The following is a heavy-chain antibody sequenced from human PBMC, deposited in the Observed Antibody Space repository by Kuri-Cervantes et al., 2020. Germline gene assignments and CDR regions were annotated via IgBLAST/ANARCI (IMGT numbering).Heavy chain of an antibody. J-gene: IGHJ6*02. Sequence: SETLSLTCTVSGGSISSYYWSWIRQPPGKGLEWIGYIYYGGSTNYNPSLKSRVTISVDTSKNQFSLKLSSVTAADTAVYYCARARYCSSTSCYGIDTYYYYYGMDVWGQGTTVTVSS. CDR3: ARARYCSSTSCYGIDTYYYYYGMDV. V-gene: IGHV4-59*01. CDR2: IYYGGST. CDR1: GGSISSYY. D-gene: IGHD2-2*01.